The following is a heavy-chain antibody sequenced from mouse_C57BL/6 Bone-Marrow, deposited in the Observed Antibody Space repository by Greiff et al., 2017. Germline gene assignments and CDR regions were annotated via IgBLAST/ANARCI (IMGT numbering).Heavy chain of an antibody. J-gene: IGHJ3*01. V-gene: IGHV1-4*01. CDR2: INPSSGYT. CDR3: AREGFTTVVAPFAY. Sequence: VKLMESGAELARPGASVKMSCKASGYTFTSYTMHWVKQRPGQGLEWIGYINPSSGYTKYNQKFKDKATLTADKSSSTAYMQLSSLTSEDSAVYYCAREGFTTVVAPFAYWGQGTLVTVSA. D-gene: IGHD1-1*01. CDR1: GYTFTSYT.